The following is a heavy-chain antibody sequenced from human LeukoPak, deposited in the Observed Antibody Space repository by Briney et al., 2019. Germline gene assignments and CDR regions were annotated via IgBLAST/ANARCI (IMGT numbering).Heavy chain of an antibody. CDR1: GFTFSSYS. Sequence: GGSLRLSCAASGFTFSSYSMNWVRQAPAKGLEWISYISSNSSTIFYADSVKGRFTISRDNSKNTLYLQMNSLRADDTAVYYCAKDTAATVPGAFDIWGQGTMVTVSS. J-gene: IGHJ3*02. CDR3: AKDTAATVPGAFDI. D-gene: IGHD2-15*01. V-gene: IGHV3-48*01. CDR2: ISSNSSTI.